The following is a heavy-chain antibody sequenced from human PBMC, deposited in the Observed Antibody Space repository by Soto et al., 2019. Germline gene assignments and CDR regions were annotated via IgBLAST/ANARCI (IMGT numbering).Heavy chain of an antibody. D-gene: IGHD2-15*01. CDR2: INAGNGNT. CDR3: ARSKVLAAYP. CDR1: GYTFTSYA. J-gene: IGHJ5*02. Sequence: ASVSVSCKAAGYTFTSYAMHWVRQAPGQRLELMGWINAGNGNTKYSHKFQGRVTITRDTSASTAYMELSSLRSEDTAVYYCARSKVLAAYPWGQVNLVSVS. V-gene: IGHV1-3*01.